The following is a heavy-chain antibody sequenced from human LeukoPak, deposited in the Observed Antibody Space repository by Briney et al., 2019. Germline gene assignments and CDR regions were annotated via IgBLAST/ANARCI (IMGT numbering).Heavy chain of an antibody. J-gene: IGHJ6*02. CDR3: ARHKGDGSSWYPDFYYYGLDV. D-gene: IGHD6-13*01. V-gene: IGHV5-51*01. CDR1: GYTFTNYW. Sequence: GESLKISCKGSGYTFTNYWIGWVRLLPGKGLGWMVIIFPRDSDTRYSPSFQGQVAISADKSISTAYLQWSSLKASDTAMYYCARHKGDGSSWYPDFYYYGLDVWGQGTTVTVS. CDR2: IFPRDSDT.